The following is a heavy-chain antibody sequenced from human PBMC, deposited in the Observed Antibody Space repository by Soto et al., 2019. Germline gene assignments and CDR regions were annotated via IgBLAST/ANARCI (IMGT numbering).Heavy chain of an antibody. CDR2: IYYSGFT. V-gene: IGHV4-31*03. CDR3: ATAVNP. CDR1: GGSISSGGYY. Sequence: QVQLQESGPGLVKPAQTLSLTCTVSGGSISSGGYYWNLIRQHPGKGLEWIGYIYYSGFTYYNPSLKRRGTISVDTSKNQFSLTLRSVTAANTAVYYCATAVNPWSQGTLVTVAA. J-gene: IGHJ5*02. D-gene: IGHD3-16*02.